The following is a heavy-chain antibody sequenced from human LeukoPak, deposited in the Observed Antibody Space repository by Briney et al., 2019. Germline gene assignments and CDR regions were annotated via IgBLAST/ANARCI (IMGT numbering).Heavy chain of an antibody. D-gene: IGHD3-22*01. Sequence: SETLSLTCTISGGSINNFYWSWNRQPPGKGLEWIGYIHYGGNTDYNPSLNSRVTISVDRSKNQFSLRLSTVTAADTAVYFCARRGSGYPYYFDYWGLGTLVTVSS. J-gene: IGHJ4*02. CDR3: ARRGSGYPYYFDY. CDR1: GGSINNFY. V-gene: IGHV4-59*01. CDR2: IHYGGNT.